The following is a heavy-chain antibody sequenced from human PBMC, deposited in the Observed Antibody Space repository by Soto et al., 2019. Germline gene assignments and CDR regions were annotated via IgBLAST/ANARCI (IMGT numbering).Heavy chain of an antibody. D-gene: IGHD6-13*01. V-gene: IGHV3-53*02. CDR1: GFTVSSNY. Sequence: EVQLVETGGGLIQPGGSLRLSCAASGFTVSSNYMSWVRQAPGKGLEWVSIIYSDGRTYYADSVKGRLTISRDNSKNTLYLQMSSLRAEDTAVYYCARELSLEGYSSRKGLDAFDIWGQGTMVTVSS. CDR2: IYSDGRT. CDR3: ARELSLEGYSSRKGLDAFDI. J-gene: IGHJ3*02.